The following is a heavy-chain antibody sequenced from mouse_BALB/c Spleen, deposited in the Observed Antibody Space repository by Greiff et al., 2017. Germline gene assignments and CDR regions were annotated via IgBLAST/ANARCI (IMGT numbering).Heavy chain of an antibody. CDR1: GFTINDFY. CDR3: NGGYDYALDY. D-gene: IGHD2-2*01. Sequence: VQLLQSGAELVRPGASGKLSCTASGFTINDFYMHWVKQRPEQGLEWIGWIGHENGDTEYAPTFQGRATMTADTSSNTAYLQLSSLTSEDTAVYYCNGGYDYALDYGGQGTSVTVSS. V-gene: IGHV14-4*02. J-gene: IGHJ4*01. CDR2: IGHENGDT.